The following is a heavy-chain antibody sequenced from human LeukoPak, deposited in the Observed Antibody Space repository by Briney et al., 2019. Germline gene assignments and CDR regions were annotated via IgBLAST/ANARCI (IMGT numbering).Heavy chain of an antibody. CDR3: ARALHYYDSRGPPD. D-gene: IGHD3-22*01. CDR1: GYTFSGFY. Sequence: ASVKVSCKASGYTFSGFYIHWVRQAPGQGLEWMGWINPNSGVTNYAQKLQGRVTITRDTSIDTAYMELSRLRSDDTAVYYCARALHYYDSRGPPDWGQGTLVTVSS. V-gene: IGHV1-2*02. CDR2: INPNSGVT. J-gene: IGHJ4*02.